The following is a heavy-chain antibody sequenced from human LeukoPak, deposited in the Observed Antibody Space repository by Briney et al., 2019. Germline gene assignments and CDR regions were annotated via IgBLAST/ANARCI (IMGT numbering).Heavy chain of an antibody. Sequence: SETLSLTCTVSGGSISSYYWSWIRQPPGKGLDWIGYIYYSGSTNYNPSLKSRVTISVDTSKNQFSLKLSSVTAADTAVYYCARGYSSSWYYFDYWGQGTLVTVSS. D-gene: IGHD6-13*01. CDR1: GGSISSYY. CDR3: ARGYSSSWYYFDY. CDR2: IYYSGST. V-gene: IGHV4-59*01. J-gene: IGHJ4*02.